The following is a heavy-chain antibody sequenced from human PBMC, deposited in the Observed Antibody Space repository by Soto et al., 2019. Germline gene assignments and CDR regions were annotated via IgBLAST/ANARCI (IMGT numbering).Heavy chain of an antibody. CDR2: ISSSSSYI. CDR3: ARDQRPLRYYDYIWGSPLVY. J-gene: IGHJ4*02. CDR1: GFTFSSYS. D-gene: IGHD3-16*01. Sequence: GGSLRLSCAASGFTFSSYSMNWVRQAPGKGLEWVSSISSSSSYIYYADSVKGRFTISRDNAKNSLYLQMNSLRAEDTAVYYWARDQRPLRYYDYIWGSPLVYWGQGTLVTVSS. V-gene: IGHV3-21*01.